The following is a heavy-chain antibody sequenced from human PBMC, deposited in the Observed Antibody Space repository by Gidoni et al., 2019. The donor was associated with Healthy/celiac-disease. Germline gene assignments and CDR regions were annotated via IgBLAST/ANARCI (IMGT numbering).Heavy chain of an antibody. CDR1: GYSISSGYY. V-gene: IGHV4-38-2*01. D-gene: IGHD6-6*01. CDR3: ARIAARPDGDFDY. J-gene: IGHJ4*02. Sequence: QVQLQESGPGLVKPSETLSLTCAVSGYSISSGYYWGWIRQPPGKGLEWIGSIYHSGSTCYNPSLKSRVTISVDTSKNQFSLKLSSVTAADTAVYYCARIAARPDGDFDYWGQGTLVTVSS. CDR2: IYHSGST.